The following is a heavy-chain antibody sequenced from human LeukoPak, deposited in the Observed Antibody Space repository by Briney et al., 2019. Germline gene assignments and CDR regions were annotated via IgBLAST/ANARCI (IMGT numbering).Heavy chain of an antibody. Sequence: PGGSLRLSCAASGFTVSSNYMSWVRQAPGKGLEWVSVIYSGGSTYYADSVKGRFTISRDNSKNTLYLQMNSLRAEDTAVYYCATRGVVTTIRAFDIWGQGTMVTVSS. D-gene: IGHD5-12*01. CDR1: GFTVSSNY. CDR3: ATRGVVTTIRAFDI. J-gene: IGHJ3*02. CDR2: IYSGGST. V-gene: IGHV3-53*01.